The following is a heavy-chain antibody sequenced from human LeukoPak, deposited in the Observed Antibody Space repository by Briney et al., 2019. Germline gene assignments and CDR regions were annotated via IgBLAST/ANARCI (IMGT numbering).Heavy chain of an antibody. CDR1: GYTFTSYG. V-gene: IGHV1-18*01. Sequence: VASVTVSCKASGYTFTSYGISWVRQAPRQGLEGMGWISAYNGNTNYAQKLQGRVTMTTDTSTSTAYMELRSLRSDDTAVYYCARTHIVVVTAISIGFDPWGQGTLVTVSS. J-gene: IGHJ5*02. CDR2: ISAYNGNT. D-gene: IGHD2-21*02. CDR3: ARTHIVVVTAISIGFDP.